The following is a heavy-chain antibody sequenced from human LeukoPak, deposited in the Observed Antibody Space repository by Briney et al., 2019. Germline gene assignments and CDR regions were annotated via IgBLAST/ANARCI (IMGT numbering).Heavy chain of an antibody. J-gene: IGHJ4*02. CDR1: GGSISSYY. V-gene: IGHV4-4*09. Sequence: SETLSLTCTVSGGSISSYYWSWIRQPPGKGLEWIGYIYTSGSTNYNPSLKSRVTISVDTSKNQFSLKLSSVTAADTAVYYCARAKGVYGDGPLDYWGQGTLVTVSS. D-gene: IGHD4-17*01. CDR3: ARAKGVYGDGPLDY. CDR2: IYTSGST.